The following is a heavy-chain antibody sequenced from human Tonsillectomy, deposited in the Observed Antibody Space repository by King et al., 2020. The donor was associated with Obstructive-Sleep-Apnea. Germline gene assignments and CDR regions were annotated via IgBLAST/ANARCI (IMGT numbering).Heavy chain of an antibody. CDR3: ARDAFYTISGVVITDDAFDI. J-gene: IGHJ3*02. D-gene: IGHD3-3*01. CDR2: ISSSSSTI. Sequence: EVQLVHSGGGLVQPGGSLRLSCAASGFTFSSYSMNWVRQAPGKGLEWVSYISSSSSTIYYADSVKGRFTISRDNAKNSLCLQINSLRAEVTAVYYCARDAFYTISGVVITDDAFDIWGQGTMVTVSS. V-gene: IGHV3-48*04. CDR1: GFTFSSYS.